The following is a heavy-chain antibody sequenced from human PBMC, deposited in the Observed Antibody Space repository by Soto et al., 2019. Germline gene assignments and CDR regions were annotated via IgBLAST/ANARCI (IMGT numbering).Heavy chain of an antibody. V-gene: IGHV4-59*08. Sequence: SETLSLTCTVSGGSINSYYWSWIRQPPGKGLEWIGYIYYSGSTNYNPSLKSRITISADTSKNQFSLKLSSVTAADSGVYYCARHEQNLLNWFGPWGPGTLVTVSS. CDR1: GGSINSYY. J-gene: IGHJ5*02. CDR3: ARHEQNLLNWFGP. CDR2: IYYSGST.